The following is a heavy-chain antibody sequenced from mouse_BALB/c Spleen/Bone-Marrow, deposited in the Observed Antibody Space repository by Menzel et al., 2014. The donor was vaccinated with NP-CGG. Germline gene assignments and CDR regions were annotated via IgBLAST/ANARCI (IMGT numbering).Heavy chain of an antibody. Sequence: VQLQQSGAELAKPGASVKLSCTASGFNIKDTYVHWVKQRPEQGLEWIGRIDPANGNTKYGPKFQGKATITADISSNTAYLQLSSLTSEDTAVYYCASYVYGYYFDYWGQGTTLTVSS. D-gene: IGHD2-2*01. J-gene: IGHJ2*01. CDR1: GFNIKDTY. CDR3: ASYVYGYYFDY. CDR2: IDPANGNT. V-gene: IGHV14-3*02.